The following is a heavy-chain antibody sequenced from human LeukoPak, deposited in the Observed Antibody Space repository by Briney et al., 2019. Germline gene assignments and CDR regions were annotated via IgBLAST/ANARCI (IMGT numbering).Heavy chain of an antibody. D-gene: IGHD5-18*01. CDR3: ARGTWIQLWLPTGYYYYMDV. CDR2: INHSGST. CDR1: GGSFSGYY. Sequence: PSETLSLTCAVYGGSFSGYYWSWIRQPPGKGLEWIGEINHSGSTNYNPSLKSRVTISVDTSKNQFSLKLSSVTAADTAVYYCARGTWIQLWLPTGYYYYMDVWGKGTTVTVSS. V-gene: IGHV4-34*01. J-gene: IGHJ6*03.